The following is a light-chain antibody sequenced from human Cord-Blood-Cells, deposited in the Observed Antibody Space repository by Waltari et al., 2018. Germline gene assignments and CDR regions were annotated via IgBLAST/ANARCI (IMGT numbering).Light chain of an antibody. J-gene: IGKJ3*01. V-gene: IGKV1-39*01. CDR2: AAS. CDR3: QQRYSTVT. Sequence: DIQMTQSPSSLSASVGDRVTITCRANQSISSYLNWYKQKPGKAPKLLIYAASSLQMGGPARFSGSGSGTDFHLTISSVEREDFATYYGQQRYSTVTFGPGTKVDIK. CDR1: QSISSY.